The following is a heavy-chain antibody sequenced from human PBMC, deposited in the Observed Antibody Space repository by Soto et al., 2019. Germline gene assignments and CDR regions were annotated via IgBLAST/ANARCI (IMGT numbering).Heavy chain of an antibody. V-gene: IGHV4-31*03. CDR2: IYYSGST. J-gene: IGHJ5*02. D-gene: IGHD2-15*01. CDR1: GVSLSSVFYY. CDR3: ARGYCSGGSCYSDDWFDP. Sequence: SETMCLTCTFPGVSLSSVFYYLSWIRQHPGKGLEWIGYIYYSGSTYYNPSLKSRVTISVDTSKNQFSLKLSSVTAADTAVYYCARGYCSGGSCYSDDWFDPRGQGTLVTVSS.